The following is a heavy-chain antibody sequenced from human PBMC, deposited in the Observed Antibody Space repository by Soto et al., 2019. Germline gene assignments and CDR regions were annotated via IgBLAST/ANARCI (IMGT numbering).Heavy chain of an antibody. CDR2: SSSNGGST. J-gene: IGHJ4*02. V-gene: IGHV3-64D*09. D-gene: IGHD6-6*01. Sequence: GGSLRLSCSASGFTFSSYAMHWVRQAPGKGLEYVSASSSNGGSTYYADSVKGRFTISRDNSKNTLYLQMSSLRAEDTAVYYCMSSIAAGGVDYWGQGTLVTVSS. CDR1: GFTFSSYA. CDR3: MSSIAAGGVDY.